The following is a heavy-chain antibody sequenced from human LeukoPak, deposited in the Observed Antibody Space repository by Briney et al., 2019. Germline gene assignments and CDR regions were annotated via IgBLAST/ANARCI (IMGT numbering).Heavy chain of an antibody. V-gene: IGHV7-4-1*02. CDR1: GYTLTTYP. CDR3: ARDDGSGRDY. J-gene: IGHJ4*02. D-gene: IGHD6-19*01. Sequence: ASVKVSCKASGYTLTTYPINWVRQAPGQGLEWMGWIDTNTGSPTYAQGLTGRFVFSLDTSVSTAFLQINSLKAEDTALYYCARDDGSGRDYWGQGTLVTVSS. CDR2: IDTNTGSP.